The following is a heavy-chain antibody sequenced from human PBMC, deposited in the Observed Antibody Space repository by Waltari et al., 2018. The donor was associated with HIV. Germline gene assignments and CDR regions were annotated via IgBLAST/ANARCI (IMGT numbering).Heavy chain of an antibody. CDR1: GFSLSNARMG. CDR2: IFTNDEK. CDR3: ARITCRDLLTGDSPLFDY. J-gene: IGHJ4*02. V-gene: IGHV2-26*01. Sequence: QVTLKEPGPVLVKPTETLTLTCTVSGFSLSNARMGVSWIHQPPGKAMEWLALIFTNDEKSYSTSLKSRLTISKDTSKSQVVLTMTNMDPVDTATYYCARITCRDLLTGDSPLFDYWGQGTLVTVSS. D-gene: IGHD7-27*01.